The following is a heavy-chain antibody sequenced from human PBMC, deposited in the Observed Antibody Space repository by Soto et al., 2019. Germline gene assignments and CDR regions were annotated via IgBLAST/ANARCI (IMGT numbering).Heavy chain of an antibody. CDR2: IKGDGSSL. CDR1: GFTFTTYW. Sequence: EVKVVESGGGLVQPGGSLRLSCAASGFTFTTYWIHWVRQVPGKGLVWVSRIKGDGSSLSYADSVKGRFTISRDNVENTVYLLMGSLRADDTAVYYCARGLKNYYGVDVWGQGTTVTVSS. CDR3: ARGLKNYYGVDV. J-gene: IGHJ6*02. V-gene: IGHV3-74*01.